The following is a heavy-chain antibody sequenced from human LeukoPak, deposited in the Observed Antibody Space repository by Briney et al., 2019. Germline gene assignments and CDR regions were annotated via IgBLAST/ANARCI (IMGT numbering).Heavy chain of an antibody. J-gene: IGHJ6*02. Sequence: GGSLRLSCAASGFTFSSYSMNWVRQAPGKGLEWVSSISSSSSYIYYADSVKGRFTISRDNAKNSLYLQMNSLRAEDTAVYYCARDGPTYRDGLDVWGQGTTVTVSS. CDR3: ARDGPTYRDGLDV. V-gene: IGHV3-21*01. CDR1: GFTFSSYS. D-gene: IGHD1-1*01. CDR2: ISSSSSYI.